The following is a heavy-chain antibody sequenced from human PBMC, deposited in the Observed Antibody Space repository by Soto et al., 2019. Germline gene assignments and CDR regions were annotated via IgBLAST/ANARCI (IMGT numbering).Heavy chain of an antibody. CDR2: IIPIFGTA. V-gene: IGHV1-69*13. D-gene: IGHD6-13*01. CDR1: GGTFSSYA. Sequence: AASVKVSCKASGGTFSSYAISWVRQAPGQGLEWMGGIIPIFGTANYAQKFQGRVTITADESTSTAYMELSSLRSEDTAVYYCARDQAGAAGTSGYYYYGMDVWGQGTTVTVSS. J-gene: IGHJ6*02. CDR3: ARDQAGAAGTSGYYYYGMDV.